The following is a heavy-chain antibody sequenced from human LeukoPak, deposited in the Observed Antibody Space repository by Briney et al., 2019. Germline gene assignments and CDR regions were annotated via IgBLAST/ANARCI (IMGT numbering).Heavy chain of an antibody. Sequence: ASVTVSFTAYGYTFTDYYMHWVRQAPGQGLEWMGWINPNSGGTNYAQKFQGRVTITRDTSISTAYMELSRLRSDDTAVYYCAREGPIVGATHLVDYWGQGTLVTVSS. CDR1: GYTFTDYY. J-gene: IGHJ4*02. CDR2: INPNSGGT. D-gene: IGHD1-26*01. V-gene: IGHV1-2*02. CDR3: AREGPIVGATHLVDY.